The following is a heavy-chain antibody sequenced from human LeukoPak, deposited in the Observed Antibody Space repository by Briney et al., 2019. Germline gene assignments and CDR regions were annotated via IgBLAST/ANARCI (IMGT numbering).Heavy chain of an antibody. J-gene: IGHJ4*02. V-gene: IGHV1-18*01. CDR3: ARDLSLGRHDYGEPFDY. CDR1: GYTFTDYG. Sequence: ASVKVSCRTSGYTFTDYGISWVRQAPGQGPEGMGWISGYNGNTNYVQKFQGRVTMTTGTSTSTTYMELMSLRCDDTAFYYCARDLSLGRHDYGEPFDYWGQGTLVTVSS. CDR2: ISGYNGNT. D-gene: IGHD4-17*01.